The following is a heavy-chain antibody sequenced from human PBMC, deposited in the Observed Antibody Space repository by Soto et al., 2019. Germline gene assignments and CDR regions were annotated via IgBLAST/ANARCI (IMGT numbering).Heavy chain of an antibody. V-gene: IGHV3-53*01. Sequence: EVQLVESGGGLIQPGGSLRLSCAAYGFTVSSNYMSWVRQAPGKGLERVAVIYSGGRTYYADSVKGRFTISRDNSKNTLYRQMNSLRAEDTAVYYCARAGDYGDYGWWYFELWGRGTLVTVSS. CDR1: GFTVSSNY. CDR2: IYSGGRT. D-gene: IGHD4-17*01. CDR3: ARAGDYGDYGWWYFEL. J-gene: IGHJ2*01.